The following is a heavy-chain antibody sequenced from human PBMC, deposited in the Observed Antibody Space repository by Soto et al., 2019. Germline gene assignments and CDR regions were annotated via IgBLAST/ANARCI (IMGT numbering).Heavy chain of an antibody. CDR3: ARGLLSIAARSYYYYGMDV. J-gene: IGHJ6*02. CDR1: GFTFSSYG. Sequence: VQLVESGGGLVQPGGSLRLSCAASGFTFSSYGMHWVRQAPGKGLEWVAVIWYDGSNKYYADSVKGRFTISRDNSKNTLYLQMNSLRAEDTAVYYCARGLLSIAARSYYYYGMDVWGQGTTVTVSS. V-gene: IGHV3-33*08. CDR2: IWYDGSNK. D-gene: IGHD6-6*01.